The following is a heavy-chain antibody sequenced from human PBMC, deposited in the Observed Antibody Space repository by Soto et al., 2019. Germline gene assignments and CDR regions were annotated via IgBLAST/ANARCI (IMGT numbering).Heavy chain of an antibody. V-gene: IGHV4-39*01. J-gene: IGHJ6*02. CDR2: IYYSGST. CDR3: YYYGMDV. CDR1: CGSISSSSYY. Sequence: SETLSVTCTVSCGSISSSSYYWGWIRQPPGKGLEWIGSIYYSGSTYYNPSLKSRVTISVDTSKNQFSLKLSSVTAADTAVYYCYYYGMDVWGQGTTVTVSS.